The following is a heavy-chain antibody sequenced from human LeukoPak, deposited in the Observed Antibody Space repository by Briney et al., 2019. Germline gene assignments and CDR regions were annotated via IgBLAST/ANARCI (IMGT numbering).Heavy chain of an antibody. CDR3: AKEPQTYYDYFFDY. D-gene: IGHD3-3*01. CDR2: ISGSGGST. V-gene: IGHV3-23*01. J-gene: IGHJ4*02. Sequence: GGSLRLSCVASGFTFSTYAMSWVRQAPGKGLEWVSTISGSGGSTYYADSVKGRFTISRDNSKNTLYLQMSSLRAEDTAVYYCAKEPQTYYDYFFDYCGQGTLVTVSS. CDR1: GFTFSTYA.